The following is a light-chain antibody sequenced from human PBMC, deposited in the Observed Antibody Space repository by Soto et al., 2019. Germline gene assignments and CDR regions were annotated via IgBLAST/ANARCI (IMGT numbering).Light chain of an antibody. J-gene: IGKJ5*01. CDR2: GAS. CDR3: QQYNNWPPIT. CDR1: QSVSSN. V-gene: IGKV3-15*01. Sequence: EIVMTHSPATLSVSPCERATLSFSASQSVSSNLAWYQQKPGQAPRLLIYGASARATGVPARFSGSGSGTEFTLTISSLQSEDFAVYYCQQYNNWPPITFGQGTRLEN.